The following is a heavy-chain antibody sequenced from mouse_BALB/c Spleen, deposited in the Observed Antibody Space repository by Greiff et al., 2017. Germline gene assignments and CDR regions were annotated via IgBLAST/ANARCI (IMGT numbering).Heavy chain of an antibody. V-gene: IGHV1-80*01. J-gene: IGHJ1*01. CDR1: GYAFSSYW. CDR3: ARDEVLSYWYFDV. CDR2: IYPGDGDT. D-gene: IGHD2-14*01. Sequence: QVQLQQSGAELVRPGSSVKISCKASGYAFSSYWMNWVKQRPGQGLEWIGQIYPGDGDTNYNGKFKGKATLTADKSSSTAYMQLSSLTSEDSAVYFCARDEVLSYWYFDVWGAGTTVTVSS.